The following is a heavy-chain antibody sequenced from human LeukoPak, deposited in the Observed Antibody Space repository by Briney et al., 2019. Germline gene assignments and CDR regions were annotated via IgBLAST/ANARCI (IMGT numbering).Heavy chain of an antibody. D-gene: IGHD2-2*01. CDR2: INHSGST. CDR3: ARRPRGDIVVVPAATHFDY. J-gene: IGHJ4*02. Sequence: PSETLSLTCAVYGGSFSGYYWSWIRQPPGKGLEWIGEINHSGSTNYNPSLKSRVTISVDTSKNPFSLKLSSVTAADTAVYYCARRPRGDIVVVPAATHFDYWGQGTLVTVSS. CDR1: GGSFSGYY. V-gene: IGHV4-34*01.